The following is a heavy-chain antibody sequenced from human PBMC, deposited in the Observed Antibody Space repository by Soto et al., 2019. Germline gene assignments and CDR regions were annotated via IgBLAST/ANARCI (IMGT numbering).Heavy chain of an antibody. CDR3: AKDRPPRTSGSACDY. CDR1: GFTFSTYA. Sequence: EVQLLESGGKLVQPGGSLTLSCAASGFTFSTYAMAWVRQAPGKGLEWVSGVSASGLNTDYADPVKGRCSISRDNSKNAVCLHMNSLRAEDTALYCSAKDRPPRTSGSACDYWGQGTPVTVSS. J-gene: IGHJ4*02. CDR2: VSASGLNT. V-gene: IGHV3-23*01. D-gene: IGHD1-1*01.